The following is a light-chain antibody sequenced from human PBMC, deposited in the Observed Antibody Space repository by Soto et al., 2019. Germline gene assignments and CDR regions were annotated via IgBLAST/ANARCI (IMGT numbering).Light chain of an antibody. CDR2: EAS. Sequence: QSVLTQPPSVSGSPGQSVTISCTGTSTDFVSYNRVSWYQQPPGTAPKLIIYEASNRPSGVPDRFSGSKSGNTASLTISGLQAADEADYYCSLYRSENTYVFGTGTKLTVL. V-gene: IGLV2-18*01. J-gene: IGLJ1*01. CDR1: STDFVSYNR. CDR3: SLYRSENTYV.